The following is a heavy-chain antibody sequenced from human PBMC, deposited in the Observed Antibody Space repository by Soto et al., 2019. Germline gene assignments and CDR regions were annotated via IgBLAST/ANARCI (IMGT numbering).Heavy chain of an antibody. V-gene: IGHV4-31*02. J-gene: IGHJ6*02. CDR2: GST. CDR3: AREGGVGPPFRRRYYGMDV. Sequence: GSTYYNPSLKSRVTISVDTSKNQFSLKLSSVTAADTAVYYCAREGGVGPPFRRRYYGMDVWGQGTTVTVSS. D-gene: IGHD1-26*01.